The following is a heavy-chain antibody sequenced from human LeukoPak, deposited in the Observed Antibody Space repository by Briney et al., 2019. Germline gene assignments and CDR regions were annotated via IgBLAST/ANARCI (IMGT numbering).Heavy chain of an antibody. CDR2: IKQDGSEK. CDR3: TILRTAVPHAGEAYDI. V-gene: IGHV3-7*01. D-gene: IGHD2-2*01. Sequence: GGSLRLSCEASGFTLCRYWMSWVGPAPGKGAGWVANIKQDGSEKYYADSVKGRFTVSRDDAKNSLYLQMNSLRAEDTAVYYCTILRTAVPHAGEAYDIWGQGTLVTVSS. CDR1: GFTLCRYW. J-gene: IGHJ3*02.